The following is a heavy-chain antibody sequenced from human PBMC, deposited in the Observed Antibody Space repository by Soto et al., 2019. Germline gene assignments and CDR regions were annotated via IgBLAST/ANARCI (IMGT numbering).Heavy chain of an antibody. CDR2: IYYSGST. D-gene: IGHD3-10*01. Sequence: SETLSLTCTVSGGSISSGGYYWSWIRQHPGKGLEWIGYIYYSGSTYYNPSLKSRVTISVDTSKNQFSLKLSSVTAADTAVYYCARDRVGGSGSYRYYGMDVWGQGTTVTVSS. J-gene: IGHJ6*02. CDR3: ARDRVGGSGSYRYYGMDV. CDR1: GGSISSGGYY. V-gene: IGHV4-31*03.